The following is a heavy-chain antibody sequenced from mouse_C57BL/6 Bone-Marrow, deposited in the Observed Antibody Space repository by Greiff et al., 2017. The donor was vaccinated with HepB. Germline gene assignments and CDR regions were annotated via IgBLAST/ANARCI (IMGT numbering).Heavy chain of an antibody. V-gene: IGHV1-7*01. CDR1: GYTFTSYW. CDR2: INPSSGYT. D-gene: IGHD3-3*01. J-gene: IGHJ1*03. CDR3: ARGTWRYFDV. Sequence: QVQLQQSGAELAKPGASVKLSCKASGYTFTSYWMHWVKQRPGQGLEWIGYINPSSGYTKYNQKFKDKATLTADKSSSTAYMQLSSLTYADSAVSYCARGTWRYFDVWGTGTTVTVSS.